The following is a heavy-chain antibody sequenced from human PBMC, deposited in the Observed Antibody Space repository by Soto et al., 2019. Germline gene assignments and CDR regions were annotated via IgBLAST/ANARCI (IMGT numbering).Heavy chain of an antibody. V-gene: IGHV4-31*03. CDR1: GGSISSGGYY. D-gene: IGHD3-10*01. CDR3: ARGRRITMVRGVILNWFDP. CDR2: IYYSGST. J-gene: IGHJ5*02. Sequence: SETLSLTCTVSGGSISSGGYYWSWIRQHPGKGLEWIGYIYYSGSTYYNPSLKSRVTISVDTSKNQFSLKLSSVTAADTAVYYCARGRRITMVRGVILNWFDPWGQGTLVTVSS.